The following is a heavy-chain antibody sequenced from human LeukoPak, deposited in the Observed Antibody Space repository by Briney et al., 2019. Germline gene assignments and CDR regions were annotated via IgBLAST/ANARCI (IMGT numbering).Heavy chain of an antibody. D-gene: IGHD3-10*01. CDR3: ARGRLWVGEDHYYYYGVDV. J-gene: IGHJ6*02. Sequence: PGGPLRLSCAASGFTFSNFWMHWVRQAPGKGLVWVSRINSDGSRTSNADSVKGRFTISRDNAKNTLYLQMNSLRAEDTAVYYCARGRLWVGEDHYYYYGVDVWGQGTTVTVSS. CDR2: INSDGSRT. CDR1: GFTFSNFW. V-gene: IGHV3-74*01.